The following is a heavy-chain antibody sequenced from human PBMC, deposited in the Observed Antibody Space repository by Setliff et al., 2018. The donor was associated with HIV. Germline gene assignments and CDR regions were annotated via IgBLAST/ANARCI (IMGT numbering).Heavy chain of an antibody. Sequence: SETLSLTCNVPGGLISSGSYYWSWVRQPAGKGLEWIGRAYISESSHYNPSLKSRVTISVDTSKDQFSLKLNSVTAADTAVYYCVRGVPLLPPHNWGQGTLVTVSS. CDR2: AYISESS. V-gene: IGHV4-61*02. D-gene: IGHD2-21*02. CDR1: GGLISSGSYY. J-gene: IGHJ4*02. CDR3: VRGVPLLPPHN.